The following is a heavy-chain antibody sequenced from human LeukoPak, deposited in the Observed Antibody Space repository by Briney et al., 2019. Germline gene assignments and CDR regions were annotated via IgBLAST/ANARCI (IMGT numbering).Heavy chain of an antibody. CDR1: GFTFSSYS. D-gene: IGHD5-18*01. J-gene: IGHJ4*02. CDR3: ARNRGYSYGYDY. CDR2: ISSSSGTM. V-gene: IGHV3-48*04. Sequence: GGSLRLSCAASGFTFSSYSMNWVRQAPGKGLEWVSYISSSSGTMYYADSVKGRFTISRDNAKNSLYLQMNSLRAEDTAVYYCARNRGYSYGYDYWGQGTLVTVPS.